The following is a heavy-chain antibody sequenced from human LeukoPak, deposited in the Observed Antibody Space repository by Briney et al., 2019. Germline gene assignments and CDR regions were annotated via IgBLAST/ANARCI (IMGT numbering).Heavy chain of an antibody. V-gene: IGHV4-34*01. CDR3: ARHSTGPGGDY. CDR1: GGSFSGYY. J-gene: IGHJ4*02. D-gene: IGHD1-1*01. Sequence: SETLSLTCAVYGGSFSGYYWSWIRQPPGKGLEWIGEINHSGSTNYNPSLKSRVTISVDTSKNQFSLKLSSVTAADTAVYYCARHSTGPGGDYWGQGTLVTVSS. CDR2: INHSGST.